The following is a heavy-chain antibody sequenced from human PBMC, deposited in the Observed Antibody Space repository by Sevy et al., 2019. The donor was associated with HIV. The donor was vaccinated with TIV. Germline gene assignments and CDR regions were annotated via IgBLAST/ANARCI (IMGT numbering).Heavy chain of an antibody. CDR2: INPSGGST. J-gene: IGHJ6*02. V-gene: IGHV1-46*01. Sequence: ASVKVSCKASGYTFTSYYMHWVRQAPGQGLEWMGIINPSGGSTSYAQKFQGRVTMTRDTSTSTVYIELSSLRSEDTAVYYCARKRITMVRGVNYYYYYGMDVWGQGTTVTVSS. CDR3: ARKRITMVRGVNYYYYYGMDV. D-gene: IGHD3-10*01. CDR1: GYTFTSYY.